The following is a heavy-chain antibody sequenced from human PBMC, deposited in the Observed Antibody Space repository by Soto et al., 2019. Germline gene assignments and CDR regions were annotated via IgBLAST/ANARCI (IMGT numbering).Heavy chain of an antibody. CDR1: GFTFSSYA. V-gene: IGHV3-23*01. J-gene: IGHJ4*02. D-gene: IGHD3-9*01. Sequence: PGGSLRLSCAASGFTFSSYAMNWVRQAPGKGLEWVSVTTGSGDATYYADSVKGRFTISRDNSKNTLYVQMNSVRPEDTALYYCARASPRGRYFDWLFFPLGYWGQGTLVTVSS. CDR3: ARASPRGRYFDWLFFPLGY. CDR2: TTGSGDAT.